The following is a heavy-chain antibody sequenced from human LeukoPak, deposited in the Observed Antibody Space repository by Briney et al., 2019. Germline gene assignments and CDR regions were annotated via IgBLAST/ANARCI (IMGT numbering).Heavy chain of an antibody. Sequence: SETLSLTCTVSGGSISSSSYYWGWIRQPPGKGLEWIGSIYYGGTTYYSPSLKSRVTKSVDTSRNQFSLKLSSVTAADTAVYYCARQPSRYCSGGSCYPIWGQGTLVTVSS. CDR3: ARQPSRYCSGGSCYPI. CDR1: GGSISSSSYY. D-gene: IGHD2-15*01. V-gene: IGHV4-39*01. J-gene: IGHJ4*02. CDR2: IYYGGTT.